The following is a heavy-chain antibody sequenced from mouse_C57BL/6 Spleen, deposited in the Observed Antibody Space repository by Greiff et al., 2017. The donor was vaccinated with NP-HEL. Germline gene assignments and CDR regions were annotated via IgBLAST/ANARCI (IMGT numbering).Heavy chain of an antibody. CDR2: FYPGSGSI. CDR3: ARHEDRPYYYGSSFDY. J-gene: IGHJ2*01. CDR1: GYTFTEYT. Sequence: VQLQESGAELVKPGASVKLSCKASGYTFTEYTIHWVKQRSGQGLEWIGWFYPGSGSIKYNEKFKDKATLTADKSSSTVYMELSRLTSEDSAVYFCARHEDRPYYYGSSFDYWGQGTTLTVSS. D-gene: IGHD1-1*01. V-gene: IGHV1-62-2*01.